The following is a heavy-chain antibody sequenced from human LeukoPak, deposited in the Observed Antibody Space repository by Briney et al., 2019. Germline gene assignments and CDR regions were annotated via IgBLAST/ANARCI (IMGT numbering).Heavy chain of an antibody. D-gene: IGHD1-26*01. CDR3: AKDRSGSYLNWFDP. V-gene: IGHV3-23*01. J-gene: IGHJ5*02. Sequence: GGSLRLSCAASGFTFSSYAMSWVRQAPGKGLEWVSAISGSGGSTYYTDSVKGRFTISRDNSKNTLYLQMNSLRAEDTAVYYCAKDRSGSYLNWFDPWGQGTLVTVSS. CDR1: GFTFSSYA. CDR2: ISGSGGST.